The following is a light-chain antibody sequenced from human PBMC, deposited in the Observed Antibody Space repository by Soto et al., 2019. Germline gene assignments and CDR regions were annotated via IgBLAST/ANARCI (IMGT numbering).Light chain of an antibody. CDR3: LQSNNFPPLT. V-gene: IGKV1-12*01. Sequence: MQMTQSPSSVSASVGDRVTITCRASQGISGWLAWYQQKPGKAPKLLIYATSTLQSGVPPRFSCSASGTEFTLTISSLQPEDFATYYCLQSNNFPPLTFGGGTKVEIK. CDR2: ATS. CDR1: QGISGW. J-gene: IGKJ4*01.